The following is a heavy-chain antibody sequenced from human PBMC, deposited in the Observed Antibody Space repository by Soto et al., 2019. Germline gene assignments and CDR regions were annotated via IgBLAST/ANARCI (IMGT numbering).Heavy chain of an antibody. CDR1: GGSISSYY. CDR3: DREPQLVRAFDI. D-gene: IGHD6-13*01. CDR2: IYYSGST. J-gene: IGHJ3*02. Sequence: SETLSLTCTVSGGSISSYYWSWIRQPPGKGLEWIGYIYYSGSTNYNPSLKSRVTISVDTSKNQFSLKLSSVTAADTAVYYCDREPQLVRAFDIWGQGTMVTVSS. V-gene: IGHV4-59*01.